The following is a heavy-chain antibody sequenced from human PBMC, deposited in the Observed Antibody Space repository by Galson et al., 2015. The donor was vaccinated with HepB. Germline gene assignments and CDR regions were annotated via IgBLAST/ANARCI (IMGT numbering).Heavy chain of an antibody. V-gene: IGHV3-30*04. CDR2: ISYDGSNK. CDR3: ARDMRLLWFGAHDAFDI. J-gene: IGHJ3*02. Sequence: SLRLSCAASGFTFSSYAMHWVRQAPGKGLEWVAVISYDGSNKYYADSVKGRFTISRDNSKNTLYLQMNSLRAEDTAVYYCARDMRLLWFGAHDAFDIWGQGTMVTVSS. CDR1: GFTFSSYA. D-gene: IGHD3-10*01.